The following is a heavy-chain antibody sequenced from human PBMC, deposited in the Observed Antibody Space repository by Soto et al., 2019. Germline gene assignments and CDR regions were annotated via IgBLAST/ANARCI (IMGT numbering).Heavy chain of an antibody. V-gene: IGHV4-39*01. D-gene: IGHD3-3*01. CDR3: ARPGIVDFWSGYSYYYGMDV. CDR1: GGSISSSSYY. CDR2: IYYSGST. J-gene: IGHJ6*02. Sequence: ESLSLTCTVSGGSISSSSYYWGWIRQPPGKGLEWIGSIYYSGSTYYNPSLKSRVTISVDTSKNQFSLKLSSVTAADTAVYYCARPGIVDFWSGYSYYYGMDVWGQGTTVTVSS.